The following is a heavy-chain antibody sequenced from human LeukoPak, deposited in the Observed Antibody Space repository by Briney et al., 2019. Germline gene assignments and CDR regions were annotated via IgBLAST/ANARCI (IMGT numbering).Heavy chain of an antibody. CDR2: IIPIFGTA. J-gene: IGHJ4*02. D-gene: IGHD3-22*01. Sequence: ASVKVSCKASGGTFSSYAVSWVRQAPGQGLEWMGGIIPIFGTANYAQKFQGRVTITTDESTSTAYMELSSLRSEDTAVYFCASPRDYYDSSGYSLNYWGQGTLVTVSS. CDR3: ASPRDYYDSSGYSLNY. V-gene: IGHV1-69*05. CDR1: GGTFSSYA.